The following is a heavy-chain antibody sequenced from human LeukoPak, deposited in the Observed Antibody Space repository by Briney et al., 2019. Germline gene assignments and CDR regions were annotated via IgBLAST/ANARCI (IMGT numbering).Heavy chain of an antibody. CDR3: ARVYDYIWGSYRYPGEYYFDY. V-gene: IGHV3-23*01. CDR2: ISGSGGST. J-gene: IGHJ4*02. CDR1: GFTFSSYA. D-gene: IGHD3-16*02. Sequence: PGGSLRLSCAASGFTFSSYAMSWVRQAPGKGLEWVSAISGSGGSTYYADSVKGRFTISRDNSKNTLYLQMNSLRAEDTAVYYCARVYDYIWGSYRYPGEYYFDYWGQGTLVTVSS.